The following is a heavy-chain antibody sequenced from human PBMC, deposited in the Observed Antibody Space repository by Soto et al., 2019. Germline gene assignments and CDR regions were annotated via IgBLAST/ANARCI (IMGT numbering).Heavy chain of an antibody. J-gene: IGHJ2*01. CDR3: ASTKYDSSAYYYWYLGL. CDR1: EDTVRNYA. CDR2: IIPIFGTA. V-gene: IGHV1-69*06. D-gene: IGHD3-22*01. Sequence: QVELVQSGAEVKKPGSSVKVYCQASEDTVRNYAISWVRQAPGQGLEWMGGIIPIFGTANYAQKFQGRVTSTADTSANTVYLELRSLRSEDTAVYYCASTKYDSSAYYYWYLGLWGRGTLVTVSS.